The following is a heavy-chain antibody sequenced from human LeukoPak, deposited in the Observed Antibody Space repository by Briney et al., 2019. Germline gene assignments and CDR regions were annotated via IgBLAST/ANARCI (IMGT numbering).Heavy chain of an antibody. CDR1: GFTFSSYG. V-gene: IGHV3-30*18. CDR3: AKDPYSRYCSSTSCYRHYYGMDV. CDR2: ISYDGSNK. Sequence: GRSLRLSCAASGFTFSSYGMHWVRQAPGKGLEWVAVISYDGSNKYYADSVKGRFTISRDNSKNTLYLQMNSLRAEGTAVYYCAKDPYSRYCSSTSCYRHYYGMDVWGQGTTVTVSS. J-gene: IGHJ6*02. D-gene: IGHD2-2*01.